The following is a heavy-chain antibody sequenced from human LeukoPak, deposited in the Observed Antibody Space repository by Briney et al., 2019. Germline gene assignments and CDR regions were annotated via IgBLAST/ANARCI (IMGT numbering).Heavy chain of an antibody. CDR1: GLTFSRYA. Sequence: QPGGSLRLSRVASGLTFSRYAMSWVRQAPGQGLEWVSAISGSGSSTNYADSVKGRFTISRDNSKNTLYLQMNSLRAEDTAVYYCAKAAYTSGLWYFDSWGQGILVTVSS. CDR3: AKAAYTSGLWYFDS. CDR2: ISGSGSST. D-gene: IGHD6-19*01. J-gene: IGHJ4*02. V-gene: IGHV3-23*01.